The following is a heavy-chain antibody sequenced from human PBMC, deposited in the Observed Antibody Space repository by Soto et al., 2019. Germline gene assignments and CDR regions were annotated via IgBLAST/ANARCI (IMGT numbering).Heavy chain of an antibody. CDR1: GFTFTSSA. J-gene: IGHJ3*02. CDR3: AADYMPARHYDSSGYLSDAFDI. CDR2: IVVGSGNT. D-gene: IGHD3-22*01. Sequence: SVKVSCKASGFTFTSSAVQWVRQARGQRLEWIGWIVVGSGNTNYAQKFQERVTITRDMSTGTAYMELSSLRSEDTAVYYCAADYMPARHYDSSGYLSDAFDIWGQGTMVTVSS. V-gene: IGHV1-58*01.